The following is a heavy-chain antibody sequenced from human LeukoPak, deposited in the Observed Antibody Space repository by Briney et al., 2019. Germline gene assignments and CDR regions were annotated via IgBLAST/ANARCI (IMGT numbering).Heavy chain of an antibody. CDR1: GFTFTNAW. J-gene: IGHJ4*02. CDR3: TTDLGTYYHGSQRLIPIDY. CDR2: IKSKTDGETT. D-gene: IGHD3-10*01. Sequence: GRSLRLSCVDSGFTFTNAWMSWVRQAPGKGLEWIGRIKSKTDGETTNYAEPVRGRFTISRDDSKSAVYLQMNSLKIEDTAVYYCTTDLGTYYHGSQRLIPIDYWGQGTLVTVSS. V-gene: IGHV3-15*01.